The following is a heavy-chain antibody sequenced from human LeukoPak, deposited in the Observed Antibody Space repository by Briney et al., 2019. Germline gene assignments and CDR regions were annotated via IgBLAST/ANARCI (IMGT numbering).Heavy chain of an antibody. CDR2: ISYDGSNK. CDR3: ARGDYYDSSGLWSD. Sequence: GRSLRFSCAASGFTFSSYAMHWVRQAPGKGLEWVAVISYDGSNKYYADSVKGRFTISRDNSKNTLYLQMNSLRAEDTAVYYCARGDYYDSSGLWSDWGQGTLVTVSS. D-gene: IGHD3-22*01. J-gene: IGHJ4*02. V-gene: IGHV3-30-3*01. CDR1: GFTFSSYA.